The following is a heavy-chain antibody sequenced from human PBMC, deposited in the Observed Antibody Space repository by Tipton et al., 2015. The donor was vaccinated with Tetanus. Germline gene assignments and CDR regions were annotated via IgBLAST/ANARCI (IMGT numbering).Heavy chain of an antibody. D-gene: IGHD3-10*01. CDR1: GGSISSSSYY. CDR2: IYYSGST. Sequence: TLSLTCTVSGGSISSSSYYWGWIRQPPGKGLEWIGSIYYSGSTYYNPSLKSRVPISVDTSKNQFSLKLSSVTAADTAVYYCARERITMVRGVIRRAFDIWGQGTMVTVSS. V-gene: IGHV4-39*07. CDR3: ARERITMVRGVIRRAFDI. J-gene: IGHJ3*02.